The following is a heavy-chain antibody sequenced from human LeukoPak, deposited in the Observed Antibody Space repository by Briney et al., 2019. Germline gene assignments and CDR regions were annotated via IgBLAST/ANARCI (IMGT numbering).Heavy chain of an antibody. CDR3: ARGSGSYWSFFH. CDR2: TYYRTKWYK. J-gene: IGHJ4*02. V-gene: IGHV6-1*01. D-gene: IGHD1-26*01. CDR1: GDSVSSNSAT. Sequence: SQTLSLTCAISGDSVSSNSATWNWIRQSPSRGLEWLGRTYYRTKWYKDYAVSVKSRITINPDTSKNQFSLQLNSVTPEDTAVYHCARGSGSYWSFFHWGQGTLVTVSS.